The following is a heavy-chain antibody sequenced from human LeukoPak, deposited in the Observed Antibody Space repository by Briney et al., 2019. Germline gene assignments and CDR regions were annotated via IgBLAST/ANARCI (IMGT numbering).Heavy chain of an antibody. CDR2: ISGSGGST. CDR1: GFTFSSYA. CDR3: AKGDFWSGYFSFDY. J-gene: IGHJ4*02. D-gene: IGHD3-3*01. Sequence: GGSLRLSCAASGFTFSSYAMSWVRQAPGKGLEWVSAISGSGGSTYYADSVKGRFTISRDNSKNTLYLQINSLRAEDTAVYYCAKGDFWSGYFSFDYWGQGTLVTVSS. V-gene: IGHV3-23*01.